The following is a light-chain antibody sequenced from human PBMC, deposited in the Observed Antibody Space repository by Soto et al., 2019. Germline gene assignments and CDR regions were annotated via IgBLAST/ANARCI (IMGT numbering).Light chain of an antibody. V-gene: IGLV1-40*01. Sequence: QSVLTQPPSVSGAPGQRVTISCTGSSSNIGAGYDVHWYQQLPGTAPKLLIYGNSNRPSGVPDRFSGSKSGTSASLAITGLQAEDEADYYCQSTDSSLSVVFGGGPKVTVL. CDR3: QSTDSSLSVV. CDR2: GNS. J-gene: IGLJ2*01. CDR1: SSNIGAGYD.